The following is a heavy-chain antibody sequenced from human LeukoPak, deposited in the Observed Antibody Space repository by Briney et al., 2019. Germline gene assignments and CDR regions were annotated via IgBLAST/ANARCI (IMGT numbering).Heavy chain of an antibody. J-gene: IGHJ6*02. D-gene: IGHD6-13*01. CDR2: INSDGSST. CDR1: GFTFSSYW. V-gene: IGHV3-74*01. Sequence: GGSLRLSCAASGFTFSSYWMHWVRQAPGKGLVWVSRINSDGSSTSYADSVKGRFTISRDNAKNTLYLQMNSLRAEDTAVYYCARESAAETYYYGMDVWGLGTTVTVSS. CDR3: ARESAAETYYYGMDV.